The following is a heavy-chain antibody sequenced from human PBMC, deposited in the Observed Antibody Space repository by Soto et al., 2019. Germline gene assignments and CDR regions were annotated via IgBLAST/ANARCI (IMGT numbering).Heavy chain of an antibody. CDR1: GYPFTSYG. V-gene: IGHV1-18*01. Sequence: QVQLVQSGPAVKKPAASVQVSCKASGYPFTSYGIVWVRQAPGQGLEWMGWISPYSGETRYTEKFQDRLTLTTDTSTSTAYMDLRSLTSDDTAVYFCARGPVAGSDFWGQGTLVIVSS. CDR2: ISPYSGET. CDR3: ARGPVAGSDF. J-gene: IGHJ4*02. D-gene: IGHD2-15*01.